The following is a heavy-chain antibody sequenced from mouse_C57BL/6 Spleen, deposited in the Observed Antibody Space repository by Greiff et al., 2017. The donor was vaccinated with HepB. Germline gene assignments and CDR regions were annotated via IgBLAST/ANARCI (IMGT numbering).Heavy chain of an antibody. CDR1: GYTFTDYY. CDR2: INLNNGGT. Sequence: EVQLQQSGPELVKPGASVKISCKASGYTFTDYYMNWVKQSHGKSLEWIGDINLNNGGTSYNQEFKGKATLTVDKSSGTAYMVLRSLTSEDSAVYYCASAYGYDGAMDYWSQGASVTVSS. CDR3: ASAYGYDGAMDY. D-gene: IGHD2-2*01. J-gene: IGHJ4*01. V-gene: IGHV1-26*01.